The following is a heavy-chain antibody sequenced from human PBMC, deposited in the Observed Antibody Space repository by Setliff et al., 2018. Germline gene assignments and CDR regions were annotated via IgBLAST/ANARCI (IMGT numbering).Heavy chain of an antibody. CDR3: AKDLSTSITVGALDS. J-gene: IGHJ4*02. Sequence: PGGSLRLSCRASGFTFSDFAMNWVRQAPGQGLEWVASISGSGDTTYYADSVKGRFTLSRDNSGNALFLQLNSLRAEDTALYYCAKDLSTSITVGALDSWGSGTLVTVSS. V-gene: IGHV3-23*01. CDR2: ISGSGDTT. CDR1: GFTFSDFA. D-gene: IGHD4-4*01.